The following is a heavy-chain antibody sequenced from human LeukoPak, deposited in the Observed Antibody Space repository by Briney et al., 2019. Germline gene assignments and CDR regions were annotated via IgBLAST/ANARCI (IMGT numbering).Heavy chain of an antibody. CDR3: ARGGSSWYSPLQGYFDY. J-gene: IGHJ4*02. CDR2: INPNSGGT. Sequence: APVKVSCKASGYTFTGYYMHWVRQAPGQGLEWMGWINPNSGGTNYAQKFQGRVTMTRDTSISTACMELSRLRSDDTAVYYCARGGSSWYSPLQGYFDYWGQGTLVTVSS. D-gene: IGHD6-13*01. V-gene: IGHV1-2*02. CDR1: GYTFTGYY.